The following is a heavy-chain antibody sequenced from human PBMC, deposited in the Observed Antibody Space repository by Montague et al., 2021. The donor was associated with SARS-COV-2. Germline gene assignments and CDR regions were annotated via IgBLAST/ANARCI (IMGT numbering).Heavy chain of an antibody. J-gene: IGHJ6*02. D-gene: IGHD3-9*01. V-gene: IGHV3-48*03. CDR2: ISSSGGDSTT. CDR3: ARDRDWDDWCGLDV. CDR1: GFIFSSYE. Sequence: SRRLSLSASGFIFSSYEMNWVRQAPGKGLEWISYISSSGGDSTTHYTYSAKCRFTISRDNAQNSMNLQMNSLRVEDTAIYYCARDRDWDDWCGLDVWGQGTTVTVSS.